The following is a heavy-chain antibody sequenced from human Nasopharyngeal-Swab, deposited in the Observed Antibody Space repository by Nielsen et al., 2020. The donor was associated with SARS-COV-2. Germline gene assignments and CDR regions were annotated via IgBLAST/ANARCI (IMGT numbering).Heavy chain of an antibody. CDR1: GFTFKSYA. J-gene: IGHJ4*02. D-gene: IGHD6-13*01. CDR2: ISGSGGST. CDR3: AKDMAAGYFFDF. Sequence: GESLKISCAASGFTFKSYAMYWVRQPPAKGLEWVSIISGSGGSTYYADSVKGRFTISRDNSKNTLYLQMNSLRAEDTAVYYCAKDMAAGYFFDFWGQGTLVTVSS. V-gene: IGHV3-23*01.